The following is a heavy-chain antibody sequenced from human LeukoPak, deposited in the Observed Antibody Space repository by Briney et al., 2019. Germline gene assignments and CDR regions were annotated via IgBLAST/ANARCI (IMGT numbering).Heavy chain of an antibody. CDR1: GYTFTTYY. J-gene: IGHJ4*02. D-gene: IGHD5-18*01. V-gene: IGHV1-46*01. CDR3: ARADTAMGSLLPAY. CDR2: ISPSGGST. Sequence: ASVKVSCKASGYTFTTYYIHWVRQAPGQGLEWMGIISPSGGSTSYPQKFQGRVTMTRDTSISTAYMELSRLRSDDTAVYYCARADTAMGSLLPAYWGQGTLVTVSS.